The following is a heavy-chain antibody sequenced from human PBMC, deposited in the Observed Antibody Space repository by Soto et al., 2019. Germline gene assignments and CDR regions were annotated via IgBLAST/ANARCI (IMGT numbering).Heavy chain of an antibody. Sequence: QVQLVQSGAEVKKPGASVRISCRTSGYTFTSYAITWLRHASGQRLEWMGWINGGNGDTKYSQKFQDRLSITRYTPATTVSLGLSSLTSEDTAIYYCARGPLSLYSADFRWGQGTLVTVSS. CDR1: GYTFTSYA. CDR3: ARGPLSLYSADFR. D-gene: IGHD1-26*01. V-gene: IGHV1-3*01. J-gene: IGHJ4*02. CDR2: INGGNGDT.